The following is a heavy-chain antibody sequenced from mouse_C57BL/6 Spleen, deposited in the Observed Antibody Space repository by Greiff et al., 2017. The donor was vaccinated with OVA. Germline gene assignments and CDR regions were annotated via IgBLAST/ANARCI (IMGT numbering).Heavy chain of an antibody. J-gene: IGHJ3*01. V-gene: IGHV5-4*01. CDR1: GFTFSSYA. CDR2: ISDGGSYT. CDR3: ARARDYGSSYWFAY. D-gene: IGHD1-1*01. Sequence: EVQRVESGGGLVKPGGSLKLSCAASGFTFSSYAMSWVRQTPEKRLEWVATISDGGSYTYYPDNVKGRFTISRDNAKNNLYLQMSHLKSEDTAMYYCARARDYGSSYWFAYWGQGTLVTVSA.